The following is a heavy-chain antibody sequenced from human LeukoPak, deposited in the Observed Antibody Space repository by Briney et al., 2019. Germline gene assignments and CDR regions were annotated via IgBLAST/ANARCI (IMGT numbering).Heavy chain of an antibody. Sequence: GGSLRLSCAASGFTFSSYSMNWVRQAPGKGLEWVSSISSSSSYIYYADSVKGRFTISRDNAKNSLYLQMNSLRAEDTAVYYCARDNRNDELGKGAFDIWGQGTMVTVSS. CDR3: ARDNRNDELGKGAFDI. CDR2: ISSSSSYI. J-gene: IGHJ3*02. D-gene: IGHD7-27*01. V-gene: IGHV3-21*01. CDR1: GFTFSSYS.